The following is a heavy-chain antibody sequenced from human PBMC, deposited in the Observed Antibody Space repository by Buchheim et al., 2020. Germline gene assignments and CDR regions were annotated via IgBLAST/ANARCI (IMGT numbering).Heavy chain of an antibody. Sequence: EVQLLESGGGLVQPGGSLRLSCAASGFTFSSYAMSWVRQAPGKGPEWVSVISGSGGTTHYADSVQGRFTISRDNSKNTLYLQMNSLRAEDTAVYYCAKDLLWYSSVVAVGSPFDYWGQGTL. CDR3: AKDLLWYSSVVAVGSPFDY. J-gene: IGHJ4*02. V-gene: IGHV3-23*01. CDR1: GFTFSSYA. D-gene: IGHD6-19*01. CDR2: ISGSGGTT.